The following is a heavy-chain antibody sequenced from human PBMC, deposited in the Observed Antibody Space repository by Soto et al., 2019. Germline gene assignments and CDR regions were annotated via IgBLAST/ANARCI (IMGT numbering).Heavy chain of an antibody. CDR1: GFTFNNYG. CDR2: LSSSGITI. V-gene: IGHV3-48*02. Sequence: EVQLVESGGGLVQPGGALTLSCAASGFTFNNYGMNWVRQAPGKGLEWVSFLSSSGITIFYADSVKGRFTITRDHAKKAPLLQTISRQEADTAVFYCSGESSDSIGHYLTPHAFDVWGQGTMVTVSS. D-gene: IGHD3-22*01. J-gene: IGHJ3*01. CDR3: SGESSDSIGHYLTPHAFDV.